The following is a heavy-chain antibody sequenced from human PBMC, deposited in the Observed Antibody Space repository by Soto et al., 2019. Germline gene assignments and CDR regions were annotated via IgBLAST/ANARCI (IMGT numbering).Heavy chain of an antibody. D-gene: IGHD2-2*01. J-gene: IGHJ4*02. CDR2: IYYSGST. Sequence: SETLSLTCTVSGGSISSSSYYWGWIRQPPGKGLEWIGSIYYSGSTYYNPSLKSRVTISVDTSKNQFSLKLSSVTAADTAVYYCARHFQGISGVVPAAMGIYYFDYWGQGTLVTVSS. CDR1: GGSISSSSYY. V-gene: IGHV4-39*01. CDR3: ARHFQGISGVVPAAMGIYYFDY.